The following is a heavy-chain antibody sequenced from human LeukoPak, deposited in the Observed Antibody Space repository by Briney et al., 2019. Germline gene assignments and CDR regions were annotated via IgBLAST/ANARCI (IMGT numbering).Heavy chain of an antibody. CDR2: MSGSGGST. Sequence: GGSLRLSCAVSGFTISSYAMSWVRQAPGRGLEWVSAMSGSGGSTYYADSVKGRITISRDNSKNTLYLQMNSLRADDTAVYYCARGIQWLVFDYWGQGILVTVSS. CDR3: ARGIQWLVFDY. V-gene: IGHV3-23*01. D-gene: IGHD6-19*01. CDR1: GFTISSYA. J-gene: IGHJ4*02.